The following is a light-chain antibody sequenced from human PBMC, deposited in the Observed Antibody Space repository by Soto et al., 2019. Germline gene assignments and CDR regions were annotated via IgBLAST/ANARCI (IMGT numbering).Light chain of an antibody. CDR2: ANN. J-gene: IGLJ2*01. Sequence: QSVLTQPPSVSGAPGQRVTISCTGNSSNIGSPFDVHWYQHLPGTAPRLLIYANNNRPSGVPDRFSGSKSGTSASLAITGLQVDDEADYYCQSFDSRLSAPVFGGGTKLTVL. CDR3: QSFDSRLSAPV. V-gene: IGLV1-40*01. CDR1: SSNIGSPFD.